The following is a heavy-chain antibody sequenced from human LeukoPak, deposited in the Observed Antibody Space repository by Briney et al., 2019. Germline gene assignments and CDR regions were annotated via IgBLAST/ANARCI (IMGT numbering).Heavy chain of an antibody. D-gene: IGHD6-19*01. V-gene: IGHV4-61*05. CDR1: GGSVSKNTYH. CDR3: ARFRSSGWYYFDS. CDR2: IYYIGNT. Sequence: SETLSLTCTVSGGSVSKNTYHWGWVRQPPGRGLEWIAYIYYIGNTNYNPSLKSRATISIDTSENQFSLTLSSVTAADTAVYYCARFRSSGWYYFDSWGQGMPVSVSS. J-gene: IGHJ4*02.